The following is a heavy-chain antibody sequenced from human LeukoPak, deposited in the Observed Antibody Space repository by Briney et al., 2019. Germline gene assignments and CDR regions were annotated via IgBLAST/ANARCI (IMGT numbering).Heavy chain of an antibody. J-gene: IGHJ4*02. D-gene: IGHD3-10*01. Sequence: PSETLSLTCTVSGGSISSSSYYWGWIRQPPGKGLEWIGSIYYSGSTYYNLSLKSRVTISVDTSKNQLSLKLSSVTAADTAVYYCARYRYYYGSGSFDYWGQGTLVTVSS. CDR1: GGSISSSSYY. V-gene: IGHV4-39*01. CDR2: IYYSGST. CDR3: ARYRYYYGSGSFDY.